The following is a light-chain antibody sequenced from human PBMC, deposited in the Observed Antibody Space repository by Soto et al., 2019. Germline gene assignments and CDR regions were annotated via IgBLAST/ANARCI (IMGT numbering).Light chain of an antibody. CDR3: QQYSDWPLT. CDR1: QSVANSY. Sequence: EIVITQSPVTLSVSPGERATLSCRASQSVANSYLAWYQQKPGQAPRLLIFGASTRAAGIPARFSGSGSGTEFTLTISSLQSEDFAVYYCQQYSDWPLTFGGGTKVEIK. CDR2: GAS. J-gene: IGKJ4*01. V-gene: IGKV3-15*01.